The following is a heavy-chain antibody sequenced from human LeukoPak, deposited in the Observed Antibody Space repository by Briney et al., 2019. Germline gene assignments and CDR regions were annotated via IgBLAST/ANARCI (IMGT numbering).Heavy chain of an antibody. CDR2: THYTGST. J-gene: IGHJ4*02. Sequence: SETLSLTCSVSGGSIRSSSYYWGWIRQPPGKGLEWIGTTHYTGSTYYTPSLKSRVTVSVDTSNNQFSLKVSSVTAADTAVYYSARHPSGSSFDYWGQGTLVAVSS. D-gene: IGHD1-26*01. CDR3: ARHPSGSSFDY. V-gene: IGHV4-39*01. CDR1: GGSIRSSSYY.